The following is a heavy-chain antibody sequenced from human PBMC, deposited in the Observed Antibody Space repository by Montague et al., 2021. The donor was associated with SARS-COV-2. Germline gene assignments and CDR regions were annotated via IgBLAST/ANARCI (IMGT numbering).Heavy chain of an antibody. CDR3: ARPGSGYSYGSGAFDY. CDR1: GGSISNSIYY. Sequence: ETLSLTCTVSGGSISNSIYYWDWIRQPPGKGLEWIGSIYYTENTYYNPSLKSRVTISIDTSKNQFSLKLSSVTAADTAVYYCARPGSGYSYGSGAFDYWSQGTLVTVSS. J-gene: IGHJ4*02. V-gene: IGHV4-39*01. D-gene: IGHD5-18*01. CDR2: IYYTENT.